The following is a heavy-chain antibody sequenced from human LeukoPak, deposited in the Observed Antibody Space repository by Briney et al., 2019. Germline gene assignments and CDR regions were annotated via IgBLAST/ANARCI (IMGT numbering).Heavy chain of an antibody. V-gene: IGHV4-39*01. Sequence: SETLSITCTVSGGSISSSSYSWGWIRQPPGKGLEWIGSIYYSGSTYYNPSLKSRVTISVDTSKNQFSLKLSSVTAADTAVYYCARSEITMIVVAIDYWGQGTLVTVSS. CDR2: IYYSGST. J-gene: IGHJ4*02. D-gene: IGHD3-22*01. CDR1: GGSISSSSYS. CDR3: ARSEITMIVVAIDY.